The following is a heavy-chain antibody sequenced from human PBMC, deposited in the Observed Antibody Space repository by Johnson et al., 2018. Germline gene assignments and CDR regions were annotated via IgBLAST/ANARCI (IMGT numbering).Heavy chain of an antibody. CDR1: GYIFSNHY. CDR2: INPRGGST. J-gene: IGHJ4*02. V-gene: IGHV1-46*01. CDR3: ARERSYCGGDCAQDS. Sequence: QVQLVQSGAEVKKPGASVKISCKASGYIFSNHYMHWVRQAPGQGFEWMGMINPRGGSTSYAQNFQGRISLTRDTSTTTVYMEMSSPRSEDTAVYFCARERSYCGGDCAQDSWGQGTLVNVSS. D-gene: IGHD2-21*02.